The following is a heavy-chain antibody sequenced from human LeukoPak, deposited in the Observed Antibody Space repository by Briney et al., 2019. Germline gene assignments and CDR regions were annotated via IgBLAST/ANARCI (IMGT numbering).Heavy chain of an antibody. Sequence: VSVNLSCKASGYTFTGYYMHWVRQAPGQGLEWMGWIHPKSGGTSYEQSFQGRVIMTSDTSISTAYMEVRRLTSDDTAVFYCARGTILEPFDIWGQGTMVTVSS. V-gene: IGHV1-2*02. D-gene: IGHD3-3*01. J-gene: IGHJ3*02. CDR1: GYTFTGYY. CDR2: IHPKSGGT. CDR3: ARGTILEPFDI.